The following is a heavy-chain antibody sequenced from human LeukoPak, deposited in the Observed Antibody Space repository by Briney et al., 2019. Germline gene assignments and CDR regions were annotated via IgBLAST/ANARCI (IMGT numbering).Heavy chain of an antibody. V-gene: IGHV4-59*01. D-gene: IGHD5-12*01. CDR1: GGSISSYY. CDR2: INYSGST. J-gene: IGHJ6*02. CDR3: ARGESKRYSGYDYYVMDV. Sequence: PSETLSLTCTVSGGSISSYYWSWIRQPPGKGLEWIGYINYSGSTNYNPSLKRRVTISVDTSKNQFSLKVSSVTAADTAVYYCARGESKRYSGYDYYVMDVWGQGTTATVSS.